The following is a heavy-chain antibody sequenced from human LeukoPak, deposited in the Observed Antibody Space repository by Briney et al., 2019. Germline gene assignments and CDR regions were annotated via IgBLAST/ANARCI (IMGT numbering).Heavy chain of an antibody. V-gene: IGHV4-4*02. CDR1: GGSISSSNW. CDR2: IYHSGST. Sequence: SETLSLTCAVSGGSISSSNWWSWVRQPPGKGLEWIGEIYHSGSTNYNPSLKSRVTISVDKSKNQFSLKLSSVTAADTAVYYCARDSDYGDCANIFDYWGQGTLVTVSS. CDR3: ARDSDYGDCANIFDY. D-gene: IGHD4-17*01. J-gene: IGHJ4*02.